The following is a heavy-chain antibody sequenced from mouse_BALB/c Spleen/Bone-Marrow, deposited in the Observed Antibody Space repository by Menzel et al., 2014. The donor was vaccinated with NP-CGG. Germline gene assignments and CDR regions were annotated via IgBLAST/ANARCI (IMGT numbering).Heavy chain of an antibody. Sequence: EGHLVESGGGLVQPGGTLKLSCAASGFDFSRYWMSWVRQAPGKGLEWIGEINPDSRTINYSPSLKDKFIISRDNAKNTLYLRLNKVRSEDTALYYCARPDYYGFLNYWGLFPSLTVS. V-gene: IGHV4-1*02. J-gene: IGHJ2*02. CDR2: INPDSRTI. D-gene: IGHD1-2*01. CDR3: ARPDYYGFLNY. CDR1: GFDFSRYW.